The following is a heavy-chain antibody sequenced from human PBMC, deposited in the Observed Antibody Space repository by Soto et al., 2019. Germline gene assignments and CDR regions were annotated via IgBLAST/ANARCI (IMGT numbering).Heavy chain of an antibody. CDR3: ARKSSSSSWFDP. J-gene: IGHJ5*02. D-gene: IGHD6-6*01. Sequence: ASVKVSCKASGYTFTGYYMHWVRQAPGQGLEWMGGIVPIFGSPNYAQRFRGRLTITADESTSTGYMELISLRSDDTAVYYCARKSSSSSWFDPWGQGTLVTVSS. CDR2: IVPIFGSP. CDR1: GYTFTGYY. V-gene: IGHV1-2*02.